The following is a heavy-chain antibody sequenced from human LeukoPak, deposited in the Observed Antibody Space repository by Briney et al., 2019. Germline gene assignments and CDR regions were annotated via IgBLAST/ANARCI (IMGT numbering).Heavy chain of an antibody. Sequence: AGSLRLSCAASGVTVSSNYMSWVRQAPRKELEWVSVIYSGGSTYYADSVKGRFTISRDNSKNTLYLQMNSLRAEDTAVYYCARRGTTRSYGYWFDPWGQGTLVTVSS. CDR1: GVTVSSNY. D-gene: IGHD1-26*01. CDR2: IYSGGST. V-gene: IGHV3-53*01. CDR3: ARRGTTRSYGYWFDP. J-gene: IGHJ5*02.